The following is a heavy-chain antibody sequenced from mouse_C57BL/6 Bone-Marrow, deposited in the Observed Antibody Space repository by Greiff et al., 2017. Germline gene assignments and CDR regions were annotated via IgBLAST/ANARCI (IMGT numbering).Heavy chain of an antibody. CDR3: TRDHYSNYLWYFDV. CDR1: GFTFSSYA. D-gene: IGHD2-5*01. J-gene: IGHJ1*03. Sequence: EVKLMESGEGLVKPGGSLKLSCAASGFTFSSYAMSWVRQTPEKRLEWVAYISSGGDYIYYADTVKGRFTISRDNARNTLYLQMSSLKSEDTAMYYCTRDHYSNYLWYFDVWGTGTTVTVSS. CDR2: ISSGGDYI. V-gene: IGHV5-9-1*02.